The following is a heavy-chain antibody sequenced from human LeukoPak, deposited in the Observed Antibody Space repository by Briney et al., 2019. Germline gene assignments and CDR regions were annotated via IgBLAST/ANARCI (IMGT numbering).Heavy chain of an antibody. Sequence: GGSLRLSCAASGFTFSSYAMSWVRQAPGKGLEWVSAISGSGGSTYYADSVKGRFTISRDNSKNTLYLQKNSLRAEDTAVYYCAKSVLRFLEWFQNYGMDVWGQGTTVTVSS. D-gene: IGHD3-3*01. CDR1: GFTFSSYA. CDR3: AKSVLRFLEWFQNYGMDV. V-gene: IGHV3-23*01. J-gene: IGHJ6*02. CDR2: ISGSGGST.